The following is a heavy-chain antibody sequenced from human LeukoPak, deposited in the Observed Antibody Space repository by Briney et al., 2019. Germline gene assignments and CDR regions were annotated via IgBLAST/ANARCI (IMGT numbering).Heavy chain of an antibody. J-gene: IGHJ5*02. CDR1: GGSISSSSYY. Sequence: PSETLSLTCTVSGGSISSSSYYWGWIRQPPGKGLEWIGSMYYSGNTYYNPSLKSRVTISVDTSKNQFSMKLSSVTAADTAVYYCGRCSSGSYNWFDPWGQGTLVSVSS. V-gene: IGHV4-39*01. CDR3: GRCSSGSYNWFDP. CDR2: MYYSGNT. D-gene: IGHD1-26*01.